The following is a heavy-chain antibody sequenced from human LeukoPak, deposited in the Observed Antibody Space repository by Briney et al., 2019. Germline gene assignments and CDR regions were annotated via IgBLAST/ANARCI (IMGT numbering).Heavy chain of an antibody. J-gene: IGHJ4*02. CDR3: AKDLEIISSSWSD. CDR2: ISGSGGST. D-gene: IGHD6-13*01. V-gene: IGHV3-23*01. CDR1: GFTLSSYA. Sequence: GGALRLSCADSGFTLSSYAMSWVRQAPGKGLEWVSAISGSGGSTYYADSVKGRFTISRDNSKNTLYLQMNSLRAEDTAVYYCAKDLEIISSSWSDWGQGTLVTVSS.